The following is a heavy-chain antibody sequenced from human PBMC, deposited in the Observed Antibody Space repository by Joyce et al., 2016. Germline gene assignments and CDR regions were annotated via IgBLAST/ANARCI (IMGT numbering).Heavy chain of an antibody. J-gene: IGHJ4*02. CDR3: ARFIRSTNTFDY. CDR1: GGSISSSSYY. Sequence: QLQLQESGPGLVKPSETLSLTCTVSGGSISSSSYYWGWSRQPPGKGRDWIGTFYYSGSTYYNPSLKSRVTISVDTSKNQFSLKLSSVTAADTAVYYCARFIRSTNTFDYWGQGTLVTVSS. D-gene: IGHD2-8*01. V-gene: IGHV4-39*01. CDR2: FYYSGST.